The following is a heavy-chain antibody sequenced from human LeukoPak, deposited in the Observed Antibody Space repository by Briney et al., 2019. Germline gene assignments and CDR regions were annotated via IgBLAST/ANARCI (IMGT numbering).Heavy chain of an antibody. D-gene: IGHD4-17*01. CDR3: ARAHDYGDSGGDDGY. CDR2: ISAYNGNT. Sequence: GASVNVSCKASGYTFTSYGISWVRQAPGQGLEWMGWISAYNGNTNYAQKLQGRVTMTTDTSPSTAYMELRSLRSDDTAVYYCARAHDYGDSGGDDGYWGQGTLVTVSS. CDR1: GYTFTSYG. J-gene: IGHJ4*02. V-gene: IGHV1-18*01.